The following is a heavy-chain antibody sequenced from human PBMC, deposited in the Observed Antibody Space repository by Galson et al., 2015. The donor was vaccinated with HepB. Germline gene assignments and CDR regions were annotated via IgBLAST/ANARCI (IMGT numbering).Heavy chain of an antibody. D-gene: IGHD1-14*01. CDR1: GFTFDDYA. J-gene: IGHJ4*02. CDR3: AKIYKRVTYALAGGFDY. Sequence: SLRLSCAASGFTFDDYAMHWVRQAPGKGLEWVSGISWNSGTIVYADSVKGRFTISRDSAKNSLYLQMNSLRAEDTALYYCAKIYKRVTYALAGGFDYWGQGTLVTVSA. CDR2: ISWNSGTI. V-gene: IGHV3-9*01.